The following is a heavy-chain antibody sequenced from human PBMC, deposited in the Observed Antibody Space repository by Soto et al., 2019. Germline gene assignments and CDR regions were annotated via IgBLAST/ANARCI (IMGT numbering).Heavy chain of an antibody. CDR3: ARDTADELARHNWFDP. CDR1: GGSISSSSYY. J-gene: IGHJ5*02. D-gene: IGHD5-18*01. Sequence: QLQLQESGPGLVKPSETLSLTCTVSGGSISSSSYYWGWIRQPPGKGLEWIGSIYYSGSTYYNPSLKSRVTISVDTSKNQFSLKLSSVTAADTAVYYCARDTADELARHNWFDPWGQGTLVTVSS. CDR2: IYYSGST. V-gene: IGHV4-39*02.